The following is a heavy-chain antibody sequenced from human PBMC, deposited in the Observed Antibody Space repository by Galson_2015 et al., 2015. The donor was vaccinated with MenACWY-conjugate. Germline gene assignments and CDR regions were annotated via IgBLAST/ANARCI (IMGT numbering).Heavy chain of an antibody. CDR3: ARVRGSYYYGMDV. J-gene: IGHJ6*02. D-gene: IGHD1-26*01. CDR2: INPYGGST. V-gene: IGHV1-46*02. Sequence: SVKVSCKASGYTFNTYYMHWVRQAPGQGLEWVGIINPYGGSTTYAQKFQGRVTMTRDTSTSTVYMELSSLRSEDTAVYYCARVRGSYYYGMDVWGQGTTVTVSS. CDR1: GYTFNTYY.